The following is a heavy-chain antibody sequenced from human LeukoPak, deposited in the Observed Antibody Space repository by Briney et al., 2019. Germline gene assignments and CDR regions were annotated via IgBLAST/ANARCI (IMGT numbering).Heavy chain of an antibody. V-gene: IGHV3-23*01. J-gene: IGHJ4*02. Sequence: PGGSLRLSCAASGFTFSSYAMSWVRQAPGKGLEWVSSISGSGAKTYYADSVKGRFTISRDNSKNKMYLQANSLRADDRAVYYCGKGLNQGYSGIGDNWGQGTLVTVSS. CDR2: ISGSGAKT. D-gene: IGHD5-12*01. CDR3: GKGLNQGYSGIGDN. CDR1: GFTFSSYA.